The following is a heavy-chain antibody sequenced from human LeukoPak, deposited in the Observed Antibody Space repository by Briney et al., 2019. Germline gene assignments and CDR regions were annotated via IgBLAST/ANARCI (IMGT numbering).Heavy chain of an antibody. J-gene: IGHJ5*02. V-gene: IGHV3-74*01. D-gene: IGHD6-19*01. CDR1: GFTFSNYW. CDR2: INSDGSST. Sequence: GGSLRLSCAASGFTFSNYWMHWVRQAPGKGLVWVSRINSDGSSTNYADSVEGRFTISRDNAKNTLYLQMNSLRADDTAVYYCARDSAVPGRGFDPWGQGTLVTVSS. CDR3: ARDSAVPGRGFDP.